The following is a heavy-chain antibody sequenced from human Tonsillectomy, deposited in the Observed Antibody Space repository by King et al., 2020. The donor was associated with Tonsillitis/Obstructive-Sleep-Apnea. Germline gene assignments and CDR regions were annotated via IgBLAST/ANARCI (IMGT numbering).Heavy chain of an antibody. D-gene: IGHD3-10*01. CDR3: AKDRYGSGSYLYTDYCCFGMDV. J-gene: IGHJ6*02. CDR1: GFTFSDFG. Sequence: VQLVESGGGVVQPGRSLRLSCAASGFTFSDFGMHWVRQAPGKGLEWVAVISYDGSKKYYGDSVKGRFTISRDNSKNTLYLQMNSLRAEDTAVYYCAKDRYGSGSYLYTDYCCFGMDVWGQGTTVTVSS. V-gene: IGHV3-30*18. CDR2: ISYDGSKK.